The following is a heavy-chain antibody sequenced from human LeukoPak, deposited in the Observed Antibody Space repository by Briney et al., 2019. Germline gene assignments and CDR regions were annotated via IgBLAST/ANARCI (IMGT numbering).Heavy chain of an antibody. CDR3: ARGGRNGYFDY. Sequence: GGSLRLSCAASGFTFSSYGMHWVCQAPGKGLEWVSYISSSSAYTNYAVSVKGRFTISRDNAKNSLYLQMNSLRAEDTAVYYCARGGRNGYFDYWGQGTLVTVSS. CDR2: ISSSSAYT. J-gene: IGHJ4*02. V-gene: IGHV3-21*05. CDR1: GFTFSSYG.